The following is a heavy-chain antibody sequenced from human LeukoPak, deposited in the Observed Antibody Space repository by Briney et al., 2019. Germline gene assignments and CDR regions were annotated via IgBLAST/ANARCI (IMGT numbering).Heavy chain of an antibody. Sequence: SETLSLTCTVSGGSISNYYWSWIRQPPGKGLEWIAYIYYSGDTNYNPSLKSRVTISVDTSKNQFSLKLSSVTAADTAVHYCAREASGYGFGDWGQGTLVTVSS. CDR3: AREASGYGFGD. CDR2: IYYSGDT. CDR1: GGSISNYY. V-gene: IGHV4-59*01. J-gene: IGHJ4*02. D-gene: IGHD5-12*01.